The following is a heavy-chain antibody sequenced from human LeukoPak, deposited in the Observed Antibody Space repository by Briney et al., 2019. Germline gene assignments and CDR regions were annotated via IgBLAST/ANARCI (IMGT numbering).Heavy chain of an antibody. CDR3: ARDPYYYGSGIWGYFDY. Sequence: PGRSLRLSCAASGLTFSSYGMHWVRQAPGKGLEWVAVIWYDGSNKYYADSVKGRFTISRDNSKNTLDVQMNSLRAEDTAVYYCARDPYYYGSGIWGYFDYWGQGTLVTVSS. V-gene: IGHV3-33*01. D-gene: IGHD3-10*01. CDR1: GLTFSSYG. CDR2: IWYDGSNK. J-gene: IGHJ4*02.